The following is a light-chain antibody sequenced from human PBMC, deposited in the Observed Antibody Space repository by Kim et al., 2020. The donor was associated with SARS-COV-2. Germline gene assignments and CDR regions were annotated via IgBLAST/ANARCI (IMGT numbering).Light chain of an antibody. V-gene: IGKV4-1*01. CDR3: QQYYSTFT. Sequence: RATINCKSSQSVLYSSNNKNYVAWYQQKPGQPPKLLIYWASTRESGVPDRFSGSGSGTDFTLTISSLQAEDVAVYYCQQYYSTFTFGPGTKVDIK. CDR2: WAS. CDR1: QSVLYSSNNKNY. J-gene: IGKJ3*01.